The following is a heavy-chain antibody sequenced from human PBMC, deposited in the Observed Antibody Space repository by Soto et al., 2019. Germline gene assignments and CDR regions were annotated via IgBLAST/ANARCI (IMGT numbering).Heavy chain of an antibody. D-gene: IGHD2-21*01. CDR2: IKSKRDGGTT. Sequence: EVRLVESGGGLVEPGVSLTLSCAASGFTFSNAWLTWVRQPPGKGLEWVGRIKSKRDGGTTDYAAPVKGRFTISRDDSRDTLYVQMNSLKHEDTAVYYCAADIPGAAYTIDYWGQGILVTVSS. CDR3: AADIPGAAYTIDY. J-gene: IGHJ4*02. V-gene: IGHV3-15*01. CDR1: GFTFSNAW.